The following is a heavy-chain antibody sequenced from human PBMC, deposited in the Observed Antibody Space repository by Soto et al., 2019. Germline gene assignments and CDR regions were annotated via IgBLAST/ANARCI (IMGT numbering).Heavy chain of an antibody. V-gene: IGHV3-7*01. J-gene: IGHJ4*02. D-gene: IGHD2-8*01. CDR1: GFTFSSYW. CDR2: IRQDGGDK. Sequence: AGGSLRLSCAASGFTFSSYWMSWVRQAPGKGLEWVANIRQDGGDKYFLDSVKGRFTISRDNARNSLYLQMNSLEVEDTAIYYCVRDAVVSGVDYFDYWGQGTLVTVS. CDR3: VRDAVVSGVDYFDY.